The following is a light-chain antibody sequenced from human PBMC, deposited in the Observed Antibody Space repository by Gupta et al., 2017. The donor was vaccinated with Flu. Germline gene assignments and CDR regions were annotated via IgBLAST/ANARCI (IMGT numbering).Light chain of an antibody. Sequence: FTLAQPSSTSCRSIQVLVSSAAPSSFHCFQQRPGQSPRLLIYHFSYRDSAVPDRFRRSCSVTYFTLSLCRVVPAHFGIYFCMQGAPWPWAFGEGTKVEIK. CDR1: QVLVSSAAPSS. J-gene: IGKJ1*01. V-gene: IGKV2-30*01. CDR2: HFS. CDR3: MQGAPWPWA.